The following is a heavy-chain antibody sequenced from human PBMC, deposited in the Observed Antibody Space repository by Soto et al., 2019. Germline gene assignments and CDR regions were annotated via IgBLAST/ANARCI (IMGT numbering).Heavy chain of an antibody. D-gene: IGHD1-26*01. V-gene: IGHV3-66*01. Sequence: EVQLVESVGGLVQPGGSLRLSCAASGLTVSTNYMTWVRQAPGKGLEWVSVMFYGGSTYYAASVKGRFTISRDDSKNKLYIPMNSLRAEDTAVYYCATTGMGLTLYYYYHGMDVWGQGTTVTVSS. CDR2: MFYGGST. J-gene: IGHJ6*02. CDR3: ATTGMGLTLYYYYHGMDV. CDR1: GLTVSTNY.